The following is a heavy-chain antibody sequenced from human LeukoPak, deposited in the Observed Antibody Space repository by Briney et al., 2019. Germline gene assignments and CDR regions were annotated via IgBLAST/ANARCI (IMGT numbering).Heavy chain of an antibody. J-gene: IGHJ4*02. CDR1: GYTFTSYY. Sequence: GASVKVSCKASGYTFTSYYMHWVRQAPGQGLEWMGIINPSGGSTSYAQKFQGRVTMTRDTSTSTVYMELRSLRSEDTAVYYCATSATVHRGFDYWGQGTLVTVSS. CDR2: INPSGGST. V-gene: IGHV1-46*01. CDR3: ATSATVHRGFDY.